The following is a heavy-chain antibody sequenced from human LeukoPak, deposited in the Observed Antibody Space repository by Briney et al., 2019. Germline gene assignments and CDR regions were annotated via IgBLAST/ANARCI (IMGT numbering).Heavy chain of an antibody. CDR2: IRYDGSNE. CDR1: GFTFSSYA. Sequence: GGSLRLSCAASGFTFSSYAMHWVRQAPGKEMERVAFIRYDGSNEYYADSVKGRFAISRDNAKNSLYLQMNSLRAEDTAVYYCARDACSSTSCYKTGGYYYYMDVWGKGTTVTVSS. D-gene: IGHD2-2*02. J-gene: IGHJ6*03. V-gene: IGHV3-30*02. CDR3: ARDACSSTSCYKTGGYYYYMDV.